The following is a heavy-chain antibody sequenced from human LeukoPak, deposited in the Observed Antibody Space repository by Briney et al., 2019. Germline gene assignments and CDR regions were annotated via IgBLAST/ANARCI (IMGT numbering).Heavy chain of an antibody. D-gene: IGHD3-22*01. CDR1: GFTFSSYS. CDR3: ARDGAYYYDSSGYYGGLGFDY. Sequence: GGSLRLSCAASGFTFSSYSVNWVRQAPGKGLEWVSSISSSSSYIYYADSVKGRFTISRDNAKNSLYLQMNSLRAEDTAVYYCARDGAYYYDSSGYYGGLGFDYWGQGTLVTVSS. V-gene: IGHV3-21*01. CDR2: ISSSSSYI. J-gene: IGHJ4*02.